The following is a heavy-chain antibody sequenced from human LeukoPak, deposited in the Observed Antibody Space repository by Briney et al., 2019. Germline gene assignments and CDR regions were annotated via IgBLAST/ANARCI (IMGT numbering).Heavy chain of an antibody. CDR3: ARHGYYYYMDV. CDR1: GGSIFSYY. J-gene: IGHJ6*03. V-gene: IGHV4-4*09. CDR2: IYTRGST. Sequence: SETLSLTCTVSGGSIFSYYWSWFRQPPGKGLEWIGYIYTRGSTNYDPSLKSRVTISIDTSKNQFSLKLSSVTAADTAVYYCARHGYYYYMDVWGKGTTVTVSS.